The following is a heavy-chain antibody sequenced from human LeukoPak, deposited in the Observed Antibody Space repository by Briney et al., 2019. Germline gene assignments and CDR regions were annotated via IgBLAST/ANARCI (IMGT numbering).Heavy chain of an antibody. D-gene: IGHD2-21*01. CDR1: GFTFSSYW. V-gene: IGHV3-7*05. Sequence: GGSLRLSCAVSGFTFSSYWMTWVRQAPGKGLEWVANIKEDGSEKYYVDSVKGRFTIFRDNAKNSLCLQMNSLRAEDTAVYYCARGGFHYGYWGQGTLVTVSS. CDR2: IKEDGSEK. J-gene: IGHJ4*02. CDR3: ARGGFHYGY.